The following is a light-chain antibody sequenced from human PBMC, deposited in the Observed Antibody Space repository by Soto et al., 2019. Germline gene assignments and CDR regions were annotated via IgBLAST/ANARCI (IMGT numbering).Light chain of an antibody. CDR1: SSDVGGYNY. V-gene: IGLV2-14*01. CDR2: GVT. CDR3: SSYTSASTLLYL. J-gene: IGLJ1*01. Sequence: QSALTPPASVSGSPGQSITISCTGTSSDVGGYNYVSWYQQHPGIAPKLLIYGVTNRPSGVSPRFSGSKSGNTASLTISGLQAEDEADYHCSSYTSASTLLYLFGTGTKVTVL.